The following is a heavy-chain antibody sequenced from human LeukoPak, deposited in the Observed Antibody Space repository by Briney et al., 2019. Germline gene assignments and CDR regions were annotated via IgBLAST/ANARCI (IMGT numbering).Heavy chain of an antibody. CDR2: IYYSGST. Sequence: KPSETLSLTCTVSGGSISSYYWSWIRQPPGKGLEWIGYIYYSGSTNYNPSLKSRVTISVDTSKNQFSLKLSSVTAADTAVYYCAKTITMVRGVRREPNWFDPWGQGTLVTVSS. V-gene: IGHV4-59*01. CDR1: GGSISSYY. CDR3: AKTITMVRGVRREPNWFDP. D-gene: IGHD3-10*01. J-gene: IGHJ5*02.